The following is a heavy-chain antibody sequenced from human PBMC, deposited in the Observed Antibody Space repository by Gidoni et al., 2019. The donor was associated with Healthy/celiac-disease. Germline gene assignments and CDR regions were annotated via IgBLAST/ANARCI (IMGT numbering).Heavy chain of an antibody. CDR3: ARGWRTYYDSSGYYWPYYYYYGMDV. Sequence: QVQLQESGPGLVKPSETLSLTCTVPGGSISSYYWSWIRQPPGKGLEWIGYIYYSGSTTYNPSPKSRVPISVDTSKNQFSLKLSSVTAADTAVDYCARGWRTYYDSSGYYWPYYYYYGMDVWGQGTTVTVSS. D-gene: IGHD3-22*01. CDR2: IYYSGST. V-gene: IGHV4-59*01. CDR1: GGSISSYY. J-gene: IGHJ6*02.